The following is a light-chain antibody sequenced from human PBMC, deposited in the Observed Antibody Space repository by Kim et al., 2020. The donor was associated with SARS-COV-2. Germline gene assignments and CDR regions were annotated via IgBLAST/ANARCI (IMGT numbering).Light chain of an antibody. Sequence: SLSPGERAPHSCRASQSVSSSYLAWYQQKPGQAPRHLIYGASSRATGIPDRFSGSGSGTDFTLTISRLEPEDFAVYYCQQYGSSYTFGQGTKLEI. CDR2: GAS. J-gene: IGKJ2*01. CDR3: QQYGSSYT. CDR1: QSVSSSY. V-gene: IGKV3-20*01.